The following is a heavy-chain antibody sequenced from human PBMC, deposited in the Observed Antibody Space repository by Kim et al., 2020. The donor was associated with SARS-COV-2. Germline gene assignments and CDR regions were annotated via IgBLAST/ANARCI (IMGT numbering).Heavy chain of an antibody. CDR2: INTHTGNP. CDR1: GYTFTSYA. V-gene: IGHV7-4-1*02. CDR3: ARVWFAQLPLTGSTAYNYYMDV. J-gene: IGHJ6*03. D-gene: IGHD3-9*01. Sequence: ASVKVSCKTSGYTFTSYAMNWVRQAPGQGPEWMGWINTHTGNPTYAQGFTGRFVLSSDTSVRTTYLQISGLTAEDTAVYYCARVWFAQLPLTGSTAYNYYMDVWGKGTTVTVSS.